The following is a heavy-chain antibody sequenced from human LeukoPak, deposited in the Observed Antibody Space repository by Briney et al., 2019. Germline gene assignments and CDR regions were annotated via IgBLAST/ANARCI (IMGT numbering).Heavy chain of an antibody. CDR3: AREQWLVRGYFDY. V-gene: IGHV3-30*03. J-gene: IGHJ4*02. CDR1: GFTFSSYG. D-gene: IGHD6-19*01. Sequence: GGSLRLSCAASGFTFSSYGMHWVRQAPGKGLEWVAVISYDGSNKYYADSVKGRFTISRDNSKNTLYLQMNSLRAEDTAVYYCAREQWLVRGYFDYWGQGTLVTVSS. CDR2: ISYDGSNK.